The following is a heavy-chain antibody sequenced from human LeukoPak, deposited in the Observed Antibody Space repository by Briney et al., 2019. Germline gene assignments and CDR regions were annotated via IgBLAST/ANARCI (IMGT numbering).Heavy chain of an antibody. CDR3: AVYTSGYLKY. V-gene: IGHV3-15*01. J-gene: IGHJ4*02. D-gene: IGHD3-22*01. CDR1: GFTFSSYA. CDR2: IKSKTAGGAS. Sequence: GGSLRLSCAASGFTFSSYAMSWVRQAPGKGLEWVGRIKSKTAGGASDYAGPVKGRFTISRDDSKNTLYLQMNSLRTEDTGVYYCAVYTSGYLKYWGQGALVTVSS.